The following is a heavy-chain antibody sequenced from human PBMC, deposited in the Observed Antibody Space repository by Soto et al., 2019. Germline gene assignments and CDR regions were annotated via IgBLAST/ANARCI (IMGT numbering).Heavy chain of an antibody. Sequence: SETLSLTCAVSGGSISGSYYYWGWLRQSPGRGPEWIGSVFYTGFTSYNPSLESRVSVSVDTSKNQFSLKVSAVTAADTAVYYCVSSQKGYNWNYFDHWGQGALVTVSS. CDR1: GGSISGSYYY. D-gene: IGHD1-20*01. CDR3: VSSQKGYNWNYFDH. CDR2: VFYTGFT. J-gene: IGHJ4*02. V-gene: IGHV4-39*01.